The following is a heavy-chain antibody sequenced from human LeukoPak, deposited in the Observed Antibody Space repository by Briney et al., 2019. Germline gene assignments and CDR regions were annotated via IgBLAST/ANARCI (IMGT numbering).Heavy chain of an antibody. CDR1: GFTLSSYW. V-gene: IGHV3-21*01. Sequence: KAGGSLRLSCAASGFTLSSYWMDWVRQAPGKGLEWVSSISSSSSYIYYADSVKGRFTISRDNAKNSLYLQMNSLRAEDTAVYYCARDTDSSSSLDYWGQGTLVTVSS. D-gene: IGHD6-6*01. CDR2: ISSSSSYI. CDR3: ARDTDSSSSLDY. J-gene: IGHJ4*02.